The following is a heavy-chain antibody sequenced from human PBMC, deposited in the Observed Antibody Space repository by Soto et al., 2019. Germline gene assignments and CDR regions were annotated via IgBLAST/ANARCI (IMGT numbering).Heavy chain of an antibody. CDR3: VRVDWNGAGS. Sequence: QTLSLTCALSGDSVSSKSAASDWIRQSPSRGSEWLGRTRYTAQWYSEYAVSVGSRITINPGTAKNHISLQLTSVTPEGAAVYYCVRVDWNGAGSWGQGTLVTVSS. CDR2: TRYTAQWYS. CDR1: GDSVSSKSAA. V-gene: IGHV6-1*01. J-gene: IGHJ5*02. D-gene: IGHD1-1*01.